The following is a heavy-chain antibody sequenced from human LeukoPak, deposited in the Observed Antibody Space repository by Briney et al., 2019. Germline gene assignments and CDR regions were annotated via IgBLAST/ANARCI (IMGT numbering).Heavy chain of an antibody. Sequence: GGSLRLSCAASGFTFSSYEMNWARQPPGKGLEWVSYISSSGSTIYYADSVKGRFTISRDNAKNSPYLQMNSLRAEDTAVYYCARAMGYMDVWGKGTTVTVSS. J-gene: IGHJ6*03. CDR2: ISSSGSTI. CDR3: ARAMGYMDV. CDR1: GFTFSSYE. V-gene: IGHV3-48*03.